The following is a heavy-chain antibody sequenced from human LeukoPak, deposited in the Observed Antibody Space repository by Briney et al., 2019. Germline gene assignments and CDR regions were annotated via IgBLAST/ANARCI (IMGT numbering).Heavy chain of an antibody. Sequence: ASVKVSCKASGATFSNYAISWVRQAPGQGLEWMGGIIPIFGTPDYAQKFQGRVTITADESTSTAYMELSSLRSEDTAVYYCARGKYPGIAAADFDYWGQGTLLTVSS. CDR1: GATFSNYA. CDR3: ARGKYPGIAAADFDY. D-gene: IGHD6-13*01. V-gene: IGHV1-69*13. CDR2: IIPIFGTP. J-gene: IGHJ4*02.